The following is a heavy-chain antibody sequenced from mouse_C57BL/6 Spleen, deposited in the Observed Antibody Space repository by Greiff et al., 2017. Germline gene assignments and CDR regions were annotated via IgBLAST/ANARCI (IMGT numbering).Heavy chain of an antibody. CDR1: GYSFTSYY. CDR3: ARDTTVVATGGYFDV. D-gene: IGHD1-1*01. J-gene: IGHJ1*03. Sequence: VQLQQSGPELVKPGASVKISCKASGYSFTSYYIHWVKQRPGQGLEWIGWIYPGSGNTKYNEKFKGKATLTADTSSSTAYMQLSSLTSEDSAVYYCARDTTVVATGGYFDVWGTGTTVTVSS. V-gene: IGHV1-66*01. CDR2: IYPGSGNT.